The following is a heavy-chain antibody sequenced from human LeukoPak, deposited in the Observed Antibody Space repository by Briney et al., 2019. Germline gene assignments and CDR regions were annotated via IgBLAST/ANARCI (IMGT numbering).Heavy chain of an antibody. CDR3: ARDGGDLWFGESRGYYFDY. D-gene: IGHD3-10*01. V-gene: IGHV3-7*03. CDR2: IKQDGSEK. Sequence: GGSLRLSCAASGFTFSSYWMSWVRQAPGKGLEWVANIKQDGSEKYYVDSVKGRFPISRDNAKNSLYLQMNSLRAEDTAVYYCARDGGDLWFGESRGYYFDYWGQGTLVTVSS. CDR1: GFTFSSYW. J-gene: IGHJ4*02.